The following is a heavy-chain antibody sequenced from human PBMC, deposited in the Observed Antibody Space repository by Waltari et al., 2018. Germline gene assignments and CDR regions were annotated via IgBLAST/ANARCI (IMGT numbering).Heavy chain of an antibody. V-gene: IGHV4-34*01. CDR2: VNHSGST. CDR3: ARSDNWNYPPGAFDI. Sequence: QVQLQQWGAGLLKPSETLSLTCAVYGGSFSGYYWSWIRQPPGKGLEWIGEVNHSGSTNYNPSLNSRVTRSVDTSKNQFSLKLSSVTAADTAVYYCARSDNWNYPPGAFDIWGQGTMVTVSS. CDR1: GGSFSGYY. J-gene: IGHJ3*02. D-gene: IGHD1-7*01.